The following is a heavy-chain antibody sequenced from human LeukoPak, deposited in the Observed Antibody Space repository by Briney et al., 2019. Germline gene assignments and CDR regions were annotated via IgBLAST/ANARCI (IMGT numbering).Heavy chain of an antibody. CDR1: GFTFSSHA. CDR3: AKGGYSGYDSGGYFDY. J-gene: IGHJ4*02. D-gene: IGHD5-12*01. Sequence: GGSLRLSCAASGFTFSSHAMSWVRQAPGKGLEWVSAISDSGVSTYYADSVKGRFTISRDNSKNTLYLQMNSLRAEDTAVYYCAKGGYSGYDSGGYFDYWGQGTLVTVSS. CDR2: ISDSGVST. V-gene: IGHV3-23*01.